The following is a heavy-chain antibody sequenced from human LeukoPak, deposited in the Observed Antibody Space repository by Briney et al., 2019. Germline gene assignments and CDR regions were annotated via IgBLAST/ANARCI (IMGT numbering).Heavy chain of an antibody. CDR1: VYTFTAYY. CDR2: INPNSGGT. Sequence: GASVTVSLMPSVYTFTAYYTYWVRQAPGQGGAGVGWINPNSGGTNYAQIFHVRVTITRDRSTSTAYMELNRLTSDDTAVYYCARGPLLAGVYCSRTSCYPFFDFWGQGTLVTVSS. CDR3: ARGPLLAGVYCSRTSCYPFFDF. D-gene: IGHD2-2*01. V-gene: IGHV1-2*02. J-gene: IGHJ4*02.